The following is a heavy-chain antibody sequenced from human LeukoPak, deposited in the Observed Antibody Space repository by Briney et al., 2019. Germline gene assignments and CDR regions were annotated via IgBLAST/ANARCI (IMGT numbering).Heavy chain of an antibody. V-gene: IGHV3-74*03. J-gene: IGHJ4*02. CDR2: INSDGSSI. CDR1: GFTVSSNY. CDR3: AALDYGHDY. D-gene: IGHD3-16*01. Sequence: SGGSLRLSCAASGFTVSSNYMSWVRQAPGKGLVWVSRINSDGSSIKYADSVKGRFTISRDNAKNTLYLQMNSLRAEDTAVYYCAALDYGHDYWGQGTLVTVSS.